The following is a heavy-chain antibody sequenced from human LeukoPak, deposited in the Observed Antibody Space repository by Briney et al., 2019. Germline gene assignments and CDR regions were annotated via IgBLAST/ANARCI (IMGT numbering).Heavy chain of an antibody. J-gene: IGHJ6*03. V-gene: IGHV1-8*01. CDR1: GYTFTSYD. CDR3: ARAPRRTTVTTFYYMDV. Sequence: ASVKVSSKASGYTFTSYDINWVRQATGQGLEWMGWMNPNSGNTGYAQKFQGRVTMTRNTSISTAYMELSSLRSEDTAVYYCARAPRRTTVTTFYYMDVWGKGTTVTVSS. D-gene: IGHD4-11*01. CDR2: MNPNSGNT.